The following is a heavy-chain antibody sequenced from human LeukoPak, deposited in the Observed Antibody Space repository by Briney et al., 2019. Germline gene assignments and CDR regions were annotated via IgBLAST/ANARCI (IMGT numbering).Heavy chain of an antibody. CDR1: GGSINSSSNY. D-gene: IGHD4/OR15-4a*01. V-gene: IGHV4-39*01. CDR3: ARCLTSWYFDL. J-gene: IGHJ2*01. CDR2: IFYSGGT. Sequence: PSETLSLTCTVSGGSINSSSNYWAWIRQPPGKGLECIGNIFYSGGTYNSPSLRSRVTISVDTSKNQFSLRLTSLTAADTAIYFCARCLTSWYFDLWGRGTLVTVSS.